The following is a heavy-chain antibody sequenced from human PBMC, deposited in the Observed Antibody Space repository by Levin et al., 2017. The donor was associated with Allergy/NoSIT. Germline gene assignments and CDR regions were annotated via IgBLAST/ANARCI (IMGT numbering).Heavy chain of an antibody. CDR3: AKSPLSYYVFDY. V-gene: IGHV3-23*01. Sequence: PGESLKISCAASGFTFSNYAMTWVRLAPGKGLEWVSTISGSGGNTYYADSVKGRFTISRDNSKNTLWLQMNSLRAEDTAVLYCAKSPLSYYVFDYWGQGTLVTVSS. D-gene: IGHD1-26*01. J-gene: IGHJ4*02. CDR1: GFTFSNYA. CDR2: ISGSGGNT.